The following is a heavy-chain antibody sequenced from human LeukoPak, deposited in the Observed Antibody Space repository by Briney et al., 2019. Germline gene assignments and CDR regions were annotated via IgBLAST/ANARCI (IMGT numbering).Heavy chain of an antibody. V-gene: IGHV3-53*01. CDR2: MYADGST. CDR1: GLTVGINY. CDR3: ARDRYRSGCMDV. Sequence: GGSLRLSCAASGLTVGINYMSWVRPAPGKGLEWVSFMYADGSTDYADSVKGRFTISRDNSKNTLYLQMNTLRAEDTAIYYCARDRYRSGCMDVWGQGTTVTVS. J-gene: IGHJ6*02. D-gene: IGHD6-19*01.